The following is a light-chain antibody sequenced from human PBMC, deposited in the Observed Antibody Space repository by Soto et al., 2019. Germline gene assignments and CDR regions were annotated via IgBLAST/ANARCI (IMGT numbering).Light chain of an antibody. CDR3: QQYNSYSPT. Sequence: DIQMTHSPSTLSASVGDRVTITCRASQSISIWLAWYQQKPGKAPKLLIYKASSLESGVPSRFSGSGSGTEFTLTISSLQPDDYATYYCQQYNSYSPTFGQGTKVDI. CDR2: KAS. CDR1: QSISIW. J-gene: IGKJ1*01. V-gene: IGKV1-5*03.